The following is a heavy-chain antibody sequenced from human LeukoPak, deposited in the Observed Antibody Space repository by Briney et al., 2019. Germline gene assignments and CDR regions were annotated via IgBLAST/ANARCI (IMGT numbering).Heavy chain of an antibody. V-gene: IGHV4-30-4*01. CDR3: ARSSGWYSGYDY. CDR1: GGTISSGDYY. J-gene: IGHJ4*02. Sequence: ASETLSHTCTVSGGTISSGDYYWSWLRQPPGKGPEWIGYIYYSGSTYSHPSLKSRVTISVDTSKDQFSLKLNSVTAADTAVYYCARSSGWYSGYDYWGQGTLVTVSS. D-gene: IGHD6-19*01. CDR2: IYYSGST.